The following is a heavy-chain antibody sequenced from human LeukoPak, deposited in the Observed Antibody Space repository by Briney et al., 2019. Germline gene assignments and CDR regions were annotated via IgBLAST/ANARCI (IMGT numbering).Heavy chain of an antibody. D-gene: IGHD3-22*01. CDR2: IWYDGSNK. CDR3: AKEPYDSSGYYFFSTDY. Sequence: GGSLRLSCVASTFTFSSYGMHWVRQAPGKGLEWVAVIWYDGSNKYYADSVKGRFTISRDNSKNTLYLQMNSLRAEDTAVYYCAKEPYDSSGYYFFSTDYWGQGTLVTVSS. V-gene: IGHV3-33*06. CDR1: TFTFSSYG. J-gene: IGHJ4*02.